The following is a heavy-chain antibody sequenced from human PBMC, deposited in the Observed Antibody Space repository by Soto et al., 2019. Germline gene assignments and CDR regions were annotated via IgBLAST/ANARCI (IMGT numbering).Heavy chain of an antibody. Sequence: PGGSLRLSCAASGFTFSSYSMNWVRQAPGKGLEWVSYISSSSSTIYYADSVKGRFTISRDNAKNSLYLQMNSLRDEDTAVYYCARDLDFGFWTRPVGGGYYGMDVWGQGTTVTVSS. CDR1: GFTFSSYS. J-gene: IGHJ6*02. V-gene: IGHV3-48*02. CDR3: ARDLDFGFWTRPVGGGYYGMDV. D-gene: IGHD3-3*01. CDR2: ISSSSSTI.